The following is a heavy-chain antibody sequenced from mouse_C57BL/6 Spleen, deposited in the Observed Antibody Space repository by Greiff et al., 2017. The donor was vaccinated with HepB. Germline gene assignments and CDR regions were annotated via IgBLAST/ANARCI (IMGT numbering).Heavy chain of an antibody. CDR1: GYAFSSSW. D-gene: IGHD2-1*01. CDR3: ARTLYGNGAMDY. CDR2: IYPGDGDT. J-gene: IGHJ4*01. Sequence: QVQLQQSGPELVKPGASVKISCKASGYAFSSSWMNWVKQRPGKGLEWIGRIYPGDGDTNYNGKFKGKATLTADKSSSTAYMQLSSLTSEDSAVYFCARTLYGNGAMDYWGQGTSVTVSS. V-gene: IGHV1-82*01.